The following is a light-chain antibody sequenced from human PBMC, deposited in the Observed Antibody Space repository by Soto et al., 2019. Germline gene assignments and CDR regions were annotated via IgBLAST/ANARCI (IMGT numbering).Light chain of an antibody. V-gene: IGKV1-39*01. Sequence: TLIPSSLSASVRSKVPITSRASQSISSYLTWYQQKPGKAPKLLIYGASSRQSGVPARFSGSGSGTDFTLTISSLEPEDFAAYYCQQRYNIPWTFGQGTKVDIK. CDR3: QQRYNIPWT. CDR2: GAS. J-gene: IGKJ1*01. CDR1: QSISSY.